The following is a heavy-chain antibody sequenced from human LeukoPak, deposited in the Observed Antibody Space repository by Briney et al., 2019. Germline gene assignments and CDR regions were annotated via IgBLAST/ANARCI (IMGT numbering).Heavy chain of an antibody. CDR2: MNPNSGNR. CDR1: GYTFSIYD. Sequence: ASVKVSCKASGYTFSIYDINWVRQATGQGLEWMGWMNPNSGNRGYAQKFQGRVTITRNTSISTAYMELSSLRSEDTAVYSCAREPHGFGEPRGYYFDSWGQGTLVTVSS. V-gene: IGHV1-8*03. D-gene: IGHD3-10*01. J-gene: IGHJ4*02. CDR3: AREPHGFGEPRGYYFDS.